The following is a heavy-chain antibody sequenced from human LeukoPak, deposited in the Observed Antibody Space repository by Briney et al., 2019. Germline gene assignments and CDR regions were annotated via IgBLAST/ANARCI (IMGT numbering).Heavy chain of an antibody. CDR2: INHSGST. Sequence: PSETLSLTCAVYGGSFSGYYWSWIRQPPGKGLEWIGEINHSGSTNYNPSLKSRVTISVDTSKNQFSLKLSSVTAADTAVYYCVRARMYGDDQGACGIDIWGQGTMVTVSS. CDR1: GGSFSGYY. J-gene: IGHJ3*02. D-gene: IGHD4-17*01. V-gene: IGHV4-34*01. CDR3: VRARMYGDDQGACGIDI.